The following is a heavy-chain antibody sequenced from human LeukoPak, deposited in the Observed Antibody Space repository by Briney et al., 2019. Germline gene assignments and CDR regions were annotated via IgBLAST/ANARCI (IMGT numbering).Heavy chain of an antibody. V-gene: IGHV3-21*01. D-gene: IGHD2-2*01. CDR2: ISSSSLYI. J-gene: IGHJ6*03. Sequence: GGSLRLSCTASEFTFSHYTMNWVRQAPGEGLEWVSSISSSSLYIYYAESVKGRFTISRDNAKNSLYLQINSLRVEDTATYYCARDPRYHLQQSSFYYYMDVWGKGTTVTVSS. CDR3: ARDPRYHLQQSSFYYYMDV. CDR1: EFTFSHYT.